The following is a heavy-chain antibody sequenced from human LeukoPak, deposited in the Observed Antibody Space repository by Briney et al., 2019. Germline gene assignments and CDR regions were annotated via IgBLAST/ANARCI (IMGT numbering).Heavy chain of an antibody. CDR1: GYTFTGYY. CDR2: IDPNSGGT. V-gene: IGHV1-2*02. Sequence: ASVKVSCKASGYTFTGYYMHWVRQAPGQGLEWMGWIDPNSGGTNYAQKFQGRVTVTRDTSISTTYMELTRLRSDDTAVYYCARAHSSSWYSGFDPWGQGTLVTVSS. CDR3: ARAHSSSWYSGFDP. D-gene: IGHD6-13*01. J-gene: IGHJ5*02.